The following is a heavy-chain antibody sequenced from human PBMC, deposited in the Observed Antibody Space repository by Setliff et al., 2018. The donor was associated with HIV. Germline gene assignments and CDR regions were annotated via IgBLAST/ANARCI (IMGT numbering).Heavy chain of an antibody. J-gene: IGHJ3*01. Sequence: SETLSLTCSVSGGSISSGDYYWGWIRQPPGKGLEWIGYIYHSGSTYYNPSLKGPVTISVDTSKNQFSLKLSFVTAADTAVYYCARSLRYFDWSLRRPSHDAFDFWGQGTMVTVSS. CDR3: ARSLRYFDWSLRRPSHDAFDF. V-gene: IGHV4-30-4*08. CDR2: IYHSGST. D-gene: IGHD3-9*01. CDR1: GGSISSGDYY.